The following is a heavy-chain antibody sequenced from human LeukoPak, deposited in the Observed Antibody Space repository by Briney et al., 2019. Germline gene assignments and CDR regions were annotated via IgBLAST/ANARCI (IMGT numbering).Heavy chain of an antibody. CDR1: GFSFSTYG. CDR3: AKDRRIAAAGTNYFDY. Sequence: GGSLRLSGAASGFSFSTYGMYWVRQAPGKGLEWVAFIWYDGSNKYYADSVKGRFTVPRDNSKNTLYLQMNSLRAEDTALYYCAKDRRIAAAGTNYFDYWGQGTLVTVSS. V-gene: IGHV3-30*02. D-gene: IGHD6-13*01. J-gene: IGHJ4*02. CDR2: IWYDGSNK.